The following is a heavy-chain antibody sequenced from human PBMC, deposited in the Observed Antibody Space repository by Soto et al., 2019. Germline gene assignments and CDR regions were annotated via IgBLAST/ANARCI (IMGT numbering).Heavy chain of an antibody. J-gene: IGHJ4*02. CDR2: IYWNDDK. D-gene: IGHD1-26*01. CDR3: AHLHLGATPLW. Sequence: QITLKESGPPLVKPTQPLTLTCTFSGFSLSTDDMGVGWIRQPPGKALEWLALIYWNDDKQYSPSLESRLTITKDTSKNQVVLTMTNMDPLDTATYYCAHLHLGATPLWWGQGTLVTVSS. V-gene: IGHV2-5*01. CDR1: GFSLSTDDMG.